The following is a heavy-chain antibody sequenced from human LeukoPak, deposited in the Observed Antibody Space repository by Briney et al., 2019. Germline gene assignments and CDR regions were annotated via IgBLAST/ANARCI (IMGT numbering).Heavy chain of an antibody. Sequence: GESLKISCQGSGYSFTSYWIGWVRQMPGKGLEWMGIIYPGGSDTRYSPSFQGQVTISADKSISTAYLQWSSLKASDTAMYYCARRVDTAMAVDYGMDVWGQGTTVTVSS. CDR2: IYPGGSDT. CDR3: ARRVDTAMAVDYGMDV. D-gene: IGHD5-18*01. CDR1: GYSFTSYW. V-gene: IGHV5-51*01. J-gene: IGHJ6*02.